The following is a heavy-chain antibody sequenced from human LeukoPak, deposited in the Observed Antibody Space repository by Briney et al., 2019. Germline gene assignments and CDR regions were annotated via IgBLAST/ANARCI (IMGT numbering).Heavy chain of an antibody. CDR2: IYENDEK. V-gene: IGHV2-5*01. CDR1: GSSFSSGGVG. CDR3: AHRHRGVASDI. Sequence: SGPTLVKPRQTLRLTCTFSGSSFSSGGVGVGWIRQPPGKALEWLGVIYENDEKLYSSSLQNRLTITKDTSRNQVVLTMANMDPVDTATYYCAHRHRGVASDIWGQGTMVTVSS. D-gene: IGHD2-8*02. J-gene: IGHJ3*02.